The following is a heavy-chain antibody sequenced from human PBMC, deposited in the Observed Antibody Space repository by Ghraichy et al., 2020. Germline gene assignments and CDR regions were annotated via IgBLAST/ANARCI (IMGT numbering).Heavy chain of an antibody. V-gene: IGHV1-2*02. Sequence: ASVKVSCKASGYTFTGYYMHWVRQAPGQGLEWMGWINPNSGGTNYAQKFQGRVTMTRDTSISTAYMELSRLRSDDTAVYYCARERGIAAVYWYFDLWGRGTLVTVSS. CDR3: ARERGIAAVYWYFDL. J-gene: IGHJ2*01. CDR1: GYTFTGYY. CDR2: INPNSGGT. D-gene: IGHD6-13*01.